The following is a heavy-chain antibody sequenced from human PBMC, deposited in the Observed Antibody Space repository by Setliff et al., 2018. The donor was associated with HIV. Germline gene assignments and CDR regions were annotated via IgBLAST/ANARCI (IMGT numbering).Heavy chain of an antibody. CDR3: ARDSRQEGYDSYYFDY. Sequence: SETLSLTCTVSGGSISSGDYYWSWIRQPPGKGLEWIGYIYNSVSTFYNPSLKSRITILVDTSRNQFSLKLNSVTAADTAVYYCARDSRQEGYDSYYFDYWGQGTLVTVSS. D-gene: IGHD5-12*01. CDR1: GGSISSGDYY. CDR2: IYNSVST. J-gene: IGHJ4*02. V-gene: IGHV4-30-4*01.